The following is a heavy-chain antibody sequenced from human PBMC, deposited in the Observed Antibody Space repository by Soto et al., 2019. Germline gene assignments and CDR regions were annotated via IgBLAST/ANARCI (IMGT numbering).Heavy chain of an antibody. D-gene: IGHD6-13*01. J-gene: IGHJ5*02. CDR3: ARGKIGAKRIAEAWYWFDP. CDR1: VFTFSIYD. Sequence: RGSLPLSCASSVFTFSIYDMHWVRQATGKGLEWVSAIGTAGDTYYPGSVKGRFTISRENAKNSLYLQMNSLRAGDTAVYYCARGKIGAKRIAEAWYWFDPWGQGTMVTVSS. CDR2: IGTAGDT. V-gene: IGHV3-13*01.